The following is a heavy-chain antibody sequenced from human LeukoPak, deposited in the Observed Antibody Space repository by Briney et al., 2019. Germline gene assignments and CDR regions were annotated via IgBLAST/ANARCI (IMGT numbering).Heavy chain of an antibody. CDR3: AKYGTYGDYPFDY. J-gene: IGHJ4*02. CDR2: LSGSGAGT. V-gene: IGHV3-23*01. CDR1: GFTFSDYA. D-gene: IGHD4-17*01. Sequence: GGSLRLSCAASGFTFSDYALGWVRQAPGRGLEWVATLSGSGAGTYYSDSVQGRFTISRDNSKNTLYLQMHSLRAEDTAVYYCAKYGTYGDYPFDYWGQGTLVTVSS.